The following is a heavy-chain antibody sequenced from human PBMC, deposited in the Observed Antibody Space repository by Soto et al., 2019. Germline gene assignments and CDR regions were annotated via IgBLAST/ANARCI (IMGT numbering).Heavy chain of an antibody. V-gene: IGHV3-30*18. CDR2: ISYDGSNK. J-gene: IGHJ4*02. CDR1: GFTFSSYG. D-gene: IGHD2-2*01. Sequence: QVQLVESGGGVVQPGRSLRLSCAASGFTFSSYGMHWVRQAPGKGLEWVAVISYDGSNKYYADSVKGRFTISRDNSKNTLYLQMNSLRAEDTAGYYCAKEGSYASFYFDYWGQGTLVTVSS. CDR3: AKEGSYASFYFDY.